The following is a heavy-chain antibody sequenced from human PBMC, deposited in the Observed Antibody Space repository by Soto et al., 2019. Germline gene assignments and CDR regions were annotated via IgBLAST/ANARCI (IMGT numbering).Heavy chain of an antibody. D-gene: IGHD1-20*01. CDR1: GFTFSSYG. V-gene: IGHV3-33*01. Sequence: QVHLVESGGGVVQPGRSLRLSCAASGFTFSSYGMHWVRQAPGKGLEWVSVIWYDGSQKYYADSVKGRFTISRDNSKNTLYLQMNSLRAEDTAVYYCARYNTGRSEYWGQGTLVTVSS. CDR2: IWYDGSQK. J-gene: IGHJ4*02. CDR3: ARYNTGRSEY.